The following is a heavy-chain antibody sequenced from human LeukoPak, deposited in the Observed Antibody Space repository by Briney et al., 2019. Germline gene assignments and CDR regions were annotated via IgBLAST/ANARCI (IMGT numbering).Heavy chain of an antibody. J-gene: IGHJ4*02. CDR3: AKEGNDYGANSIDY. CDR2: MFFTGDT. CDR1: GGSISSHY. V-gene: IGHV4-59*11. D-gene: IGHD4-23*01. Sequence: SETLSLTCTVSGGSISSHYWAWLRQPPGKGLERIGWMFFTGDTNYNPSLKSRVTISVDHSKNQFSLKLTSVTAADTAVYYCAKEGNDYGANSIDYWGQGTLVTVSS.